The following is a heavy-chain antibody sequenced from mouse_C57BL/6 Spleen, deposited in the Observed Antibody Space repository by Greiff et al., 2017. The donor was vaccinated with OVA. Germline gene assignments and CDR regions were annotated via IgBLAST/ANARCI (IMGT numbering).Heavy chain of an antibody. CDR1: GYTFTDYN. V-gene: IGHV1-22*01. J-gene: IGHJ3*01. CDR2: INPNNGGT. CDR3: AGVYYGSSWAWFAY. Sequence: EVKLQESGPELVKPGASVKMSCKASGYTFTDYNMHWVKQSHGKSLEWIGYINPNNGGTSYNQKFKGKATLTVNKSSSTAYMELRSLTSEDSAVYYCAGVYYGSSWAWFAYWGQGTLVTVSA. D-gene: IGHD1-1*01.